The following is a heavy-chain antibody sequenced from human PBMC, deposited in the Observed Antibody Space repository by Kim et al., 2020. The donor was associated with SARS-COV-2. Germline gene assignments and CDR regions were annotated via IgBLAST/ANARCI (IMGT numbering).Heavy chain of an antibody. CDR3: ARGFQYGSGSYYRDPNSYFDY. J-gene: IGHJ4*02. CDR2: IIPILGIA. D-gene: IGHD3-10*01. Sequence: SVKVSCKASGGTFSSYTISWVRQAPGQGLEWMGRIIPILGIANYAQKFQGRVTITADKSTSTAYMELSSLRSEDTAVYYCARGFQYGSGSYYRDPNSYFDYWGQGTLVTVSS. V-gene: IGHV1-69*02. CDR1: GGTFSSYT.